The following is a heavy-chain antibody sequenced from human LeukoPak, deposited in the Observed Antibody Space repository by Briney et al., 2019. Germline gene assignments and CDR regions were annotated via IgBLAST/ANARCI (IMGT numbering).Heavy chain of an antibody. D-gene: IGHD3-10*01. CDR1: GFTFSSYI. Sequence: PGGSLRLSCSASGFTFSSYIMHWVRQAPGKGLEYVSATSSNGGSTYYADSVKGRFTISRDNSKNTLYLQMSSLGPEDTAMYHCVKDDSYYYNSGNSNYWGQGTLVTVSS. J-gene: IGHJ4*02. V-gene: IGHV3-64D*06. CDR2: TSSNGGST. CDR3: VKDDSYYYNSGNSNY.